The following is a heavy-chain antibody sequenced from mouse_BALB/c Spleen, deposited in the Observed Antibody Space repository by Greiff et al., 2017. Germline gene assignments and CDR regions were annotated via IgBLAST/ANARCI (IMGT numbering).Heavy chain of an antibody. CDR3: AAMIIYAMDY. CDR1: GFAFSSYD. CDR2: ISSGGGST. D-gene: IGHD2-4*01. J-gene: IGHJ4*01. Sequence: EVQRVESGGGLVKPGGSLKLSCAASGFAFSSYDMSWVRQTPEKRLEWVAYISSGGGSTYYPDTVKGRFTISRDNAKNTLYLQMSSLKSEDTAMYYCAAMIIYAMDYWGQGTSVTVSS. V-gene: IGHV5-12-1*01.